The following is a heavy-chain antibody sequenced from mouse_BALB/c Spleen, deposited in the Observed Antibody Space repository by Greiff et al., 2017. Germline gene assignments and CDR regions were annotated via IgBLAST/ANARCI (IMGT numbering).Heavy chain of an antibody. CDR3: TREALYAMDY. Sequence: EVQGVESGGGLVQPGGSMKLSCVASGFTFSNYWMNWVRQSPEKGLEWVAEIRLKSNNYATHYAESVKGRFTISRDDSKSSVYLQMNNLRAEDTGMYYCTREALYAMDYWGQGTSVTVSS. CDR2: IRLKSNNYAT. CDR1: GFTFSNYW. V-gene: IGHV6-6*02. J-gene: IGHJ4*01.